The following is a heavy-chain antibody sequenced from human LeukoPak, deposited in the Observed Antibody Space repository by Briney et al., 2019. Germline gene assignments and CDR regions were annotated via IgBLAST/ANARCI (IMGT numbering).Heavy chain of an antibody. CDR3: EKDIGGVGTGGHFDY. J-gene: IGHJ4*02. CDR2: ISWNSGSI. CDR1: GFTFDDYA. V-gene: IGHV3-9*01. Sequence: QPGRSLRLSCAASGFTFDDYAMHWVRQAPGKGLEWVSGISWNSGSIGYADSVKGRFTISRDNAKNSLYLQMNSLRAEDTALYYCEKDIGGVGTGGHFDYWGKGPLVTVSS. D-gene: IGHD3-10*01.